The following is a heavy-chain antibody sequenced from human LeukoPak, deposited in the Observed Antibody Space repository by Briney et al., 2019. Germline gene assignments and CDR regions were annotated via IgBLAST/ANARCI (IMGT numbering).Heavy chain of an antibody. CDR3: AKLGRRFLEWSDIDY. CDR2: IRYDGSNK. Sequence: GGSLRLSCAASGFTFSSYGMHWVRQAPGKGLEWVAFIRYDGSNKYYADSVKGRFTISRDNSKNTLYLQMNSLRAEDTAVYYCAKLGRRFLEWSDIDYWGQGTLATVSS. D-gene: IGHD3-3*01. J-gene: IGHJ4*02. CDR1: GFTFSSYG. V-gene: IGHV3-30*02.